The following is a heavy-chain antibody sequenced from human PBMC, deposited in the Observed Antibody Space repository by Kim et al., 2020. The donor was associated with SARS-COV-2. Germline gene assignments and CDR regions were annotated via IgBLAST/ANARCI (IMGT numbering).Heavy chain of an antibody. D-gene: IGHD6-19*01. CDR3: ASWGSSGWTNY. CDR2: INHSGST. J-gene: IGHJ4*02. V-gene: IGHV4-34*01. CDR1: GGSFSGYY. Sequence: SETLSLTCAVYGGSFSGYYWSWIRQPPGKGLEWIGEINHSGSTNYNPSLKSRVTISVDTSKNQFSLKLSSVTAADTAVYYCASWGSSGWTNYWGQGTLVT.